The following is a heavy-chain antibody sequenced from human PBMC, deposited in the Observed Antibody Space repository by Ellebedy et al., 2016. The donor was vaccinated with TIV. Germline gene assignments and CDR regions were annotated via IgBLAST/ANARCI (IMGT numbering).Heavy chain of an antibody. CDR1: GASMSGSGVTY. D-gene: IGHD2-21*02. CDR3: TSRARGRSDLGRVLYFDY. V-gene: IGHV4-61*08. J-gene: IGHJ4*02. Sequence: SETLSLTCTVSGASMSGSGVTYWNWIRQSPGKGLEWIGDMSYSGSTNYNPSLKSRVTISVDTSKNQFSLNLSSVTAADTAVYYCTSRARGRSDLGRVLYFDYWGQGTLVTVSS. CDR2: MSYSGST.